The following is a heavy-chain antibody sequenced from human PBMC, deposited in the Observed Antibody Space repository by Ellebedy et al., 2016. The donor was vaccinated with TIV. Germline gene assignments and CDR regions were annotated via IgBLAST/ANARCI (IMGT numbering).Heavy chain of an antibody. CDR3: ARGRGGYYYYYGMDV. J-gene: IGHJ6*02. CDR1: GYTFTSYG. CDR2: ISAYNGNT. D-gene: IGHD2-15*01. Sequence: AASVKVSCKASGYTFTSYGISWVRQAPGQGLEWMGWISAYNGNTNSAQKLQGRVTITADESTSTAYMDLSSLRSEDTAVYYCARGRGGYYYYYGMDVWGQGTTVTVSS. V-gene: IGHV1-18*04.